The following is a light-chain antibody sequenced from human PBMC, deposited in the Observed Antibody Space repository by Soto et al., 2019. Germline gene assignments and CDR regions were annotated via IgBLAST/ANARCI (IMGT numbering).Light chain of an antibody. CDR3: QQSYSTPAIT. Sequence: IQMTQSPSSLSASVGDRVTITFRASQSISTYLNWYQQKPGKAPKLLIYAASSLQSGVPSRFSGSGPGTDFTLTISSLQPEDFATYYCQQSYSTPAITFGQGTRLEIK. CDR2: AAS. V-gene: IGKV1-39*01. J-gene: IGKJ5*01. CDR1: QSISTY.